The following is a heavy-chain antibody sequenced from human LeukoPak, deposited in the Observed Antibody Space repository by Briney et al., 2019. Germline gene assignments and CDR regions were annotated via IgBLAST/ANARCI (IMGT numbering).Heavy chain of an antibody. CDR2: ISSSSSYI. CDR3: ARDDWGSYRRNDY. J-gene: IGHJ4*02. Sequence: GGSLRLSCAASGFTFSSYGMHWVRQAPGKGLEWVSSISSSSSYIYYADSVKGRFTISRDNAKNSLYLQMNSPRAEDTAVYYCARDDWGSYRRNDYWGQGTLVTVSS. CDR1: GFTFSSYG. D-gene: IGHD3-16*02. V-gene: IGHV3-21*01.